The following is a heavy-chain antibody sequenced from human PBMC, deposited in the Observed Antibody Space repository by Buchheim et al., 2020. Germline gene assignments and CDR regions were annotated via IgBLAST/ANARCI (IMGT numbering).Heavy chain of an antibody. CDR1: GGSINNSTYY. Sequence: QLQLQESGPGLVNPSETLSLTCTVSGGSINNSTYYWDWIRQPPGKGLEWIGSIYYSGSAYYNPPLKSRVTISVDASKHHFSLKLTSVTAADTAMYYCARDAGVAVAFNWFDPWGQGTL. V-gene: IGHV4-39*07. CDR2: IYYSGSA. D-gene: IGHD6-19*01. J-gene: IGHJ5*02. CDR3: ARDAGVAVAFNWFDP.